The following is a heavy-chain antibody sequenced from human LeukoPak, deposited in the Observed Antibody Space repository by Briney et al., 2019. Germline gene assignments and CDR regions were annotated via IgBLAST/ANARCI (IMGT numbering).Heavy chain of an antibody. V-gene: IGHV3-21*01. CDR1: GFTFSSYS. CDR3: ARERGALSTYYYDSSGPRYFDY. J-gene: IGHJ4*02. CDR2: ISSSSSYI. D-gene: IGHD3-22*01. Sequence: PGGSLRLSCAASGFTFSSYSMNWVRQAPGKGLEWVSSISSSSSYIYYADSVKGRFTISRDNAKNSLYLQMNSLRAEDTAVYYCARERGALSTYYYDSSGPRYFDYWGQGTLVTVSS.